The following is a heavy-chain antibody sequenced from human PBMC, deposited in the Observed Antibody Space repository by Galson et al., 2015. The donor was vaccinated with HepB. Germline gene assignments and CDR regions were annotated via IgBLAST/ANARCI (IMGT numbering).Heavy chain of an antibody. Sequence: SLRLSCAASGFSLSNAWMSWVRQAPGKGLEWVGRITSKTDGGTTEYAAPVKGRFSFSRDDSKNMLYLQMNSLKTEDTAVYYCTTGYCSGGRCLNYYYYYGMDVWGQGTTVTVSS. CDR3: TTGYCSGGRCLNYYYYYGMDV. CDR1: GFSLSNAW. D-gene: IGHD2-15*01. J-gene: IGHJ6*02. V-gene: IGHV3-15*01. CDR2: ITSKTDGGTT.